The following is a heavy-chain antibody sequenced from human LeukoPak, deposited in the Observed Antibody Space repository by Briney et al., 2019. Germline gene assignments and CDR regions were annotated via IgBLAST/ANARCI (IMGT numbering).Heavy chain of an antibody. Sequence: PGRCLRLSCAASGFTFSSHGMHWVRQAPGKGLEWVAVISYDGSTKYYADSVKGRFTISRDNSKNTLYLQMNSLRAEDTAVYYCATRSFYYDSGGYVVYYFDYWGQGTLVTVSS. V-gene: IGHV3-30*03. CDR3: ATRSFYYDSGGYVVYYFDY. J-gene: IGHJ4*02. D-gene: IGHD3-22*01. CDR2: ISYDGSTK. CDR1: GFTFSSHG.